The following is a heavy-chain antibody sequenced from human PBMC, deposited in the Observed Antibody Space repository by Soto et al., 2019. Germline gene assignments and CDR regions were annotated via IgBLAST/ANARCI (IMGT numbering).Heavy chain of an antibody. D-gene: IGHD2-15*01. CDR3: VRSGTSSGRFSDY. CDR2: VYPSDSDV. J-gene: IGHJ4*02. Sequence: GESLKISCQGTGYRFSSSWIGWVRQKPGKGLEWLGNVYPSDSDVRYSPAFEGQVTISADNSITTAYLQWSSLKAADTAMYYCVRSGTSSGRFSDYWGQGTLVTVSS. V-gene: IGHV5-51*01. CDR1: GYRFSSSW.